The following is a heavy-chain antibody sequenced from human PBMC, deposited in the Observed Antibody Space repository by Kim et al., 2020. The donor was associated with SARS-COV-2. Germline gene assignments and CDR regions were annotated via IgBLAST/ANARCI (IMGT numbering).Heavy chain of an antibody. CDR1: GGSFSGYY. D-gene: IGHD1-26*01. Sequence: SETLSLTCAVYGGSFSGYYWSWIRQPPGKGLEWIGEINHSGSTNYNPSLKSRVTILVDTSKNQFSLKLSSVTAADTAVYYCARGSLGSKYYYYYYGMDVWGQGTTVTVSS. CDR2: INHSGST. CDR3: ARGSLGSKYYYYYYGMDV. V-gene: IGHV4-34*01. J-gene: IGHJ6*02.